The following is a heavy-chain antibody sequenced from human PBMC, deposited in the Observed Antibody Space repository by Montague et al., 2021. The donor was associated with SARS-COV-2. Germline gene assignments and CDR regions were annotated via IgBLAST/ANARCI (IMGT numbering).Heavy chain of an antibody. J-gene: IGHJ4*02. D-gene: IGHD1-26*01. CDR3: ARERWAVGVSFDY. V-gene: IGHV6-1*01. CDR1: GDSVSSNSAT. Sequence: CAISGDSVSSNSATWHWIRQSPSGGLEWLGRTYYRSRWSNDYAVSVRSRISINSDTSTNQFSLQLSSVTPEDTAVYFCARERWAVGVSFDYWGQGTLVTVSS. CDR2: TYYRSRWSN.